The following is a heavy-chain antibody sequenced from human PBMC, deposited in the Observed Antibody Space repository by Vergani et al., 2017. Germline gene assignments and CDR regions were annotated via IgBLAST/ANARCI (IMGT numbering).Heavy chain of an antibody. V-gene: IGHV1-24*01. CDR1: GYTLTELS. CDR3: ATGGYSSGWSPGIFDS. CDR2: FDPEDGET. Sequence: QVQLVQSGAEVKKPGASVKVSCKVSGYTLTELSMHWVRQAPGKGLEWMGGFDPEDGETIYAQKFQGRVTMTEDTSTDTAYMVLSRLRSEDTAVYYCATGGYSSGWSPGIFDSWGQGTLVTVSS. D-gene: IGHD6-19*01. J-gene: IGHJ4*02.